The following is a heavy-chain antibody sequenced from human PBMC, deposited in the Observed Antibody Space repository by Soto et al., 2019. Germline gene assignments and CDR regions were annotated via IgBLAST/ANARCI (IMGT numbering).Heavy chain of an antibody. Sequence: PSETLSLTCTVSGGSVSSGDYYWSWIRQPPGKGLEWLGFIYFNGSTNYNPSLKSRVTISSDTSKNQFSLRLTSMTAADTAVYFCARDRPRTIYNSDYCYYGLDVWGQGTTLTVSS. J-gene: IGHJ6*02. CDR2: IYFNGST. V-gene: IGHV4-61*08. D-gene: IGHD6-19*01. CDR1: GGSVSSGDYY. CDR3: ARDRPRTIYNSDYCYYGLDV.